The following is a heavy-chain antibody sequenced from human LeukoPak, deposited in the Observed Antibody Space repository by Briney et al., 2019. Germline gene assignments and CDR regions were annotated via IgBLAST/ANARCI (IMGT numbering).Heavy chain of an antibody. CDR1: GFRFSDYY. Sequence: PGGSLRLSCEASGFRFSDYYMSWIRQAPGKGLEWVSYIGNSGSIYYGDSVKGRVTISRDNAKNLLYLQMYSLRVEDAAVYYCVRGPSDSSLPGPWGQGTLVTVSS. CDR2: IGNSGSI. J-gene: IGHJ5*02. CDR3: VRGPSDSSLPGP. V-gene: IGHV3-11*01. D-gene: IGHD2-21*02.